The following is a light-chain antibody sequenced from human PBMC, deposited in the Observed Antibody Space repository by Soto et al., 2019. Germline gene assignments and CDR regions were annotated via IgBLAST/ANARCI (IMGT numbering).Light chain of an antibody. CDR3: QQYNNWPPELT. CDR2: GAS. V-gene: IGKV3-15*01. J-gene: IGKJ4*01. Sequence: EIVMTQSPATLSVSPGERATLSCRASQSVSSNLAWYQQKPGQAPRLPIYGASTRATGIPARFSGSGSGTEFTLTISSLQSEDFAVYYCQQYNNWPPELTFGGGTKVEIK. CDR1: QSVSSN.